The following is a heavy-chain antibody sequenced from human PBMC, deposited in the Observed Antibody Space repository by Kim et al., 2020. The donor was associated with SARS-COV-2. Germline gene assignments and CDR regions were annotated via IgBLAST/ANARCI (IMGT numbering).Heavy chain of an antibody. Sequence: GGSLRLSCAASGFTFSNAWMSWVRQAPGKGLEWVGRIKSKTDGGTTDYAAPVKGRFTISRDDSKNTLYLQMNSLKTEDTAVYYCTTDPQYYDYAWGSWRYFQHWGQGTLVTVSS. D-gene: IGHD3-16*01. V-gene: IGHV3-15*01. CDR1: GFTFSNAW. CDR2: IKSKTDGGTT. J-gene: IGHJ1*01. CDR3: TTDPQYYDYAWGSWRYFQH.